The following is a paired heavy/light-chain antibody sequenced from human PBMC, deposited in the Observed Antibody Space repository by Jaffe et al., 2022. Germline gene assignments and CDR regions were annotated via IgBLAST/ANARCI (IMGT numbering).Light chain of an antibody. CDR2: GAS. V-gene: IGKV3D-15*01. CDR3: QQYNNWPLT. J-gene: IGKJ4*01. Sequence: EIVMMQSPATLSVSPGERATLSCRASQSVSSNLAWYQQKPGQAPRLLIYGASTRATGIPARFSGSGSGTEFTLTISSLQSEDFAVYYCQQYNNWPLTFGGGTKVEIK. CDR1: QSVSSN.
Heavy chain of an antibody. CDR3: ARQYYYDSSGYYEEVRTFDY. CDR1: GGSISSSNW. Sequence: QVQLQESGPGLVKPSGTLSLTCAVSGGSISSSNWWSWIRQPPGKGLEWIGEIYHSGSTNYNPSLKSRVTISVDKSKNQFSLKLSSVTAADTAVYYCARQYYYDSSGYYEEVRTFDYWGQGTLVTVSS. CDR2: IYHSGST. J-gene: IGHJ4*02. D-gene: IGHD3-22*01. V-gene: IGHV4-4*02.